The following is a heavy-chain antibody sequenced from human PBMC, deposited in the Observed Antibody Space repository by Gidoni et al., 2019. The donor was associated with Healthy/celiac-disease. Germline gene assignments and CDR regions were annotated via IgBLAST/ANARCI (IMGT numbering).Heavy chain of an antibody. CDR3: AKDLIRPFFEGCRIDV. D-gene: IGHD3-3*02. J-gene: IGHJ6*02. CDR1: GFTFSSYG. CDR2: IRYDGSNK. V-gene: IGHV3-30*02. Sequence: QVQLVESGGGVVQPGGSLRLSCSASGFTFSSYGMPWVRQAPGKGLEWVAFIRYDGSNKYYADSGKGRFTISRDNSKNTLYLQMNSLRAEDKAVYYCAKDLIRPFFEGCRIDVWGQGTTVTVSS.